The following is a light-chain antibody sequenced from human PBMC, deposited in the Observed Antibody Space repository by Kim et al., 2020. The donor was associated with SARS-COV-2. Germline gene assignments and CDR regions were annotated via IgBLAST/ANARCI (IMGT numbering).Light chain of an antibody. CDR2: QDT. V-gene: IGLV3-1*01. Sequence: GSPGRTASITCSGDKLGEKDACWYQQKPGQSPVMVIYQDTKRASGSPERFSGSNSGNTATLTISGTQALDEADYYCQAWDSSTAVFGGGTKVTVL. CDR3: QAWDSSTAV. J-gene: IGLJ3*02. CDR1: KLGEKD.